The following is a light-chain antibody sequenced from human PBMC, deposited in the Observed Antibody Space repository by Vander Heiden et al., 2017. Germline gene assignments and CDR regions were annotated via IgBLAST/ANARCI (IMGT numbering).Light chain of an antibody. V-gene: IGLV2-14*03. CDR2: DVS. CDR1: SSAVGCYTH. J-gene: IGLJ3*02. Sequence: QSALTQPASASGSPGQSITISRTGTSSAVGCYTHVSWYQQHSGKAPHLLIYDVSIRPSGVSNRFSGSKSGITASLTISGLQAEDEADYYCSSFTRSSTWVFGGGTKLTVL. CDR3: SSFTRSSTWV.